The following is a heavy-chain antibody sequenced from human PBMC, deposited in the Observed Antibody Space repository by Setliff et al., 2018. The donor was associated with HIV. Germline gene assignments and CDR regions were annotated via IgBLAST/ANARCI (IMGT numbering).Heavy chain of an antibody. V-gene: IGHV4-4*09. CDR2: ISSSGIT. D-gene: IGHD2-21*01. CDR1: DDSFSNYD. CDR3: ARLGRAIDDGGSSLRLDF. J-gene: IGHJ4*02. Sequence: SETPSLTCVVSDDSFSNYDWTWIRQSPGKTLEWIGYISSSGITNYNPSLRSRVTISIETSNTRFSLWLRSATAADTATYFCARLGRAIDDGGSSLRLDFWGQGMLVTVSS.